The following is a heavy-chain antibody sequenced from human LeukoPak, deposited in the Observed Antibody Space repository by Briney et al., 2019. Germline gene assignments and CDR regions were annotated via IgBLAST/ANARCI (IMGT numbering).Heavy chain of an antibody. D-gene: IGHD1-26*01. Sequence: ASVKVSCKTSGYTFTSYGISWVRQAPGQGLEWMGWINPNSGGTNYAQKFQGRVTMTRDTSISTAYMELSSLRSEDTAVYYCATDQIVGATEAFDIWGQGTMVTVSS. CDR2: INPNSGGT. J-gene: IGHJ3*02. CDR3: ATDQIVGATEAFDI. V-gene: IGHV1-2*02. CDR1: GYTFTSYG.